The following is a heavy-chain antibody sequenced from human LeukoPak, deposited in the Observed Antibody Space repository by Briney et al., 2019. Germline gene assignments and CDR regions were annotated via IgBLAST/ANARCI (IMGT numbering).Heavy chain of an antibody. CDR2: ISGNGGDT. D-gene: IGHD1-26*01. CDR3: AKGRTLVGGSTRSYDY. V-gene: IGHV3-23*01. Sequence: GGSLRLSCAASGSTFSSYSMSWVRQAPGKGLEWVSVISGNGGDTFYADSVKGRFTISRDNSKHTLYLQMNSLRVEDTAVYYCAKGRTLVGGSTRSYDYWGQGTLVTVSS. CDR1: GSTFSSYS. J-gene: IGHJ4*02.